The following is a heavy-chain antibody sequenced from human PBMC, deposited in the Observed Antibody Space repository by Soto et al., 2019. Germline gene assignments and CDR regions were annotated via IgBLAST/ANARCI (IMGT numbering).Heavy chain of an antibody. CDR1: GFTFSSYA. D-gene: IGHD2-8*01. Sequence: PGGSLRLSCAASGFTFSSYAMHWVRQAPGKGLEWVAVISYDGSNKYYADSVKGRFTISRDNSKNTLYLQMNSLRAEDTAVYYCARARDIVLMVYAQWTYGMDVWGQGTTVTV. J-gene: IGHJ6*02. CDR3: ARARDIVLMVYAQWTYGMDV. V-gene: IGHV3-30-3*01. CDR2: ISYDGSNK.